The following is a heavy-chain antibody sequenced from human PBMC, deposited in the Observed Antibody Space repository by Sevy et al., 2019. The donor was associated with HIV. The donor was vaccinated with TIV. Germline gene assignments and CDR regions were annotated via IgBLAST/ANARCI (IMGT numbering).Heavy chain of an antibody. J-gene: IGHJ4*02. CDR2: IKQDGSEK. D-gene: IGHD2-15*01. CDR1: GFTFSSYW. V-gene: IGHV3-7*03. Sequence: GGSLRLSCAASGFTFSSYWMSWVRQAPGKGREWVANIKQDGSEKYYVDSVKGRFTISRDNAKNSLYLQMNSLRAEDTAVYYCARGGAIYCSGGSCYDFDYWGQGTLVTVSS. CDR3: ARGGAIYCSGGSCYDFDY.